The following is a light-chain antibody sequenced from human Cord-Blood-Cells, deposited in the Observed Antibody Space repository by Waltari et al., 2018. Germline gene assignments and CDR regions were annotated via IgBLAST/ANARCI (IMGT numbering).Light chain of an antibody. CDR2: GAS. J-gene: IGKJ2*01. CDR3: QQYGSSPPYT. V-gene: IGKV3-20*01. Sequence: EIVLTQSPGTLSLSTGARATLSCRASQSVSSSYLAWYQQKPGQAPRLLIYGASSRATGIPDRFSGSGSGTDFTLTISRLEPEDFAVYYCQQYGSSPPYTFGQGTKLEIK. CDR1: QSVSSSY.